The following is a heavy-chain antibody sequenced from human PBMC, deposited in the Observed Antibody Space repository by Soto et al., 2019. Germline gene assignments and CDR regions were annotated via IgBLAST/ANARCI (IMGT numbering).Heavy chain of an antibody. Sequence: GASVKVSCKASGGTFSSYAISWVRQAPGQGLEWMGGIIPIFGTANYAQKFQGRVTITADESTSTAYMELGSLRSEDTAVYYCARGYYDSSGYSPPGYWGQGTLVTVSS. CDR3: ARGYYDSSGYSPPGY. CDR2: IIPIFGTA. CDR1: GGTFSSYA. D-gene: IGHD3-22*01. J-gene: IGHJ4*02. V-gene: IGHV1-69*13.